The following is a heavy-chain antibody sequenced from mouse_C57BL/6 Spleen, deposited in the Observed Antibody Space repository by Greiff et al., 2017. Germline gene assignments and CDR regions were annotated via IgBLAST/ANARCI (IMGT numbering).Heavy chain of an antibody. CDR1: GYTFTSYW. V-gene: IGHV1-69*01. CDR2: IDPPDSYT. Sequence: VQLQQSGAELVMPGASVKLSCKASGYTFTSYWMHWVKQRPGQGLEWIGEIDPPDSYTNYNQKFKGKSTLTVDKSSSTAYMQLSSLTSEDSAVYYCARQYYGSENWYFDVWGTGTTVTVSS. D-gene: IGHD1-1*01. J-gene: IGHJ1*03. CDR3: ARQYYGSENWYFDV.